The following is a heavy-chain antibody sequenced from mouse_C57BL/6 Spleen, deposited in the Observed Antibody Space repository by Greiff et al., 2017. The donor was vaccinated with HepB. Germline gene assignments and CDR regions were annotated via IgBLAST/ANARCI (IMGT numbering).Heavy chain of an antibody. D-gene: IGHD4-1*01. CDR2: ISSGGSYT. V-gene: IGHV5-6*01. Sequence: EVQGVESGGDLVKPGGSLKLSCAASGFTFSSYGMSWVRQTPDKRLEWVATISSGGSYTYYPDSVKGRFTISRDNAKNTLYLQMSSLKSEDTAMYYCARRLGAYFDYWGQGTTLTVSS. CDR3: ARRLGAYFDY. CDR1: GFTFSSYG. J-gene: IGHJ2*01.